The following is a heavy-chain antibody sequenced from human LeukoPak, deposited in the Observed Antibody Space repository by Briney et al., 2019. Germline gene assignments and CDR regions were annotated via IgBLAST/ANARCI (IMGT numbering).Heavy chain of an antibody. CDR3: ATFHSRGSGHHY. CDR1: GYTLTELS. J-gene: IGHJ4*02. CDR2: FDPEDGGT. V-gene: IGHV1-24*01. Sequence: ASVKVSCKVSGYTLTELSMHWVRQAPGKGLEWMGGFDPEDGGTIYAQKFQGRVTMTEDTSTDTAYMELSSLRSEDTAVYYCATFHSRGSGHHYWGQGTLVTVSS. D-gene: IGHD2-15*01.